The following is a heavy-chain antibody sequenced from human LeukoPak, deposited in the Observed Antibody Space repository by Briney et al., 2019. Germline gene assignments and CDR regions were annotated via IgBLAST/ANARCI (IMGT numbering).Heavy chain of an antibody. J-gene: IGHJ5*02. CDR3: ARGGGLGNWFDP. V-gene: IGHV4-34*01. Sequence: PSEILSLTCAVYGGSFSGYYWSWIRQPPGKGLEWIGEINHSGSTNYNPSLKSRVTISVDTSKNQFSLKLSSVTAADTAVYYCARGGGLGNWFDPWGQGTLVTVSS. CDR1: GGSFSGYY. D-gene: IGHD3-16*01. CDR2: INHSGST.